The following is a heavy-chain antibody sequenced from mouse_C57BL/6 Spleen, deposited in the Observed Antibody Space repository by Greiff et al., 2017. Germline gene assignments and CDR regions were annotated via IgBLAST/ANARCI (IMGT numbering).Heavy chain of an antibody. D-gene: IGHD1-1*01. CDR1: GYAFSSYW. V-gene: IGHV1-80*01. CDR2: IYPGDGDT. J-gene: IGHJ3*01. Sequence: QVQLKQSGAELVKPGASVKISCKASGYAFSSYWMNWVKQRPGKGLEWIGQIYPGDGDTNYNGKFKGKATLTADKSSSTAYMQLSSLTSEDSAVYFCARLYYYGSSPFAYWGQGTLVTVSA. CDR3: ARLYYYGSSPFAY.